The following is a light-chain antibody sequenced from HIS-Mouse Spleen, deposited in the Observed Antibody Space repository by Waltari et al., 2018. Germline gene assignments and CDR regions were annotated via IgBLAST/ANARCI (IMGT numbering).Light chain of an antibody. V-gene: IGLV3-10*01. CDR3: YSTDSSGNHRV. J-gene: IGLJ2*01. CDR2: EDS. CDR1: ALPKKY. Sequence: SYELTQPPPVSVSPGQTARITCPGDALPKKYAYWYQQKSGQAPVLVIYEDSKRPSGIPEGVSGSSSGTMATLTISGAQVEDEADYYCYSTDSSGNHRVFGGGTKLTVL.